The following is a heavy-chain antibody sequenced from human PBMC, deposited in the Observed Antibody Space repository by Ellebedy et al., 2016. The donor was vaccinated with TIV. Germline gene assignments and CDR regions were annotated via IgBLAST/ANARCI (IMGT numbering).Heavy chain of an antibody. V-gene: IGHV1-46*01. D-gene: IGHD4-11*01. J-gene: IGHJ4*02. CDR1: GGIFSSYA. CDR2: INPSGGST. Sequence: ASVKVSCKASGGIFSSYAINWVRQAPGQGLEWMGIINPSGGSTSYAQKFQGRVTMTRDTSTSTVYMALSSLRSEDTAVYYCASGYSNPDYWGQGTLVTVSS. CDR3: ASGYSNPDY.